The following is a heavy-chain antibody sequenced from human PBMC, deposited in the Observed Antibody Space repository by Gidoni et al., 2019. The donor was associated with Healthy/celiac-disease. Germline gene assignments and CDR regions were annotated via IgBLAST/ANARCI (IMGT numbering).Heavy chain of an antibody. CDR1: GYTFTGYY. Sequence: QVQLVQSGAEVTKPGASVKVSCKASGYTFTGYYLPWVRQAPGQGLEWMGWINPNSGGTNYAQKFQGRVTMTRDTSISTAYMELSRLRSDDTAVYYCARAYVSPVKDDYGGNSGNYYYYYGMDVWGQGTTVTVSS. CDR3: ARAYVSPVKDDYGGNSGNYYYYYGMDV. D-gene: IGHD4-17*01. CDR2: INPNSGGT. J-gene: IGHJ6*02. V-gene: IGHV1-2*02.